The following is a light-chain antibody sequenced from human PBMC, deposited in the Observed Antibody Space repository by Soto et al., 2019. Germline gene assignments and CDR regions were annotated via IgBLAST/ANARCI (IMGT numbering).Light chain of an antibody. CDR2: AAS. CDR3: QQANSFPPT. Sequence: DIQMTQSPSSVSASVGDRVTIICRTTRGISSWLAWYQQKPGKAPKLLIYAASSLQSGVTSRFSGRGSGTDFTLAISSRQTEDFATYYCQQANSFPPTFGQGTKLEIK. V-gene: IGKV1D-12*01. CDR1: RGISSW. J-gene: IGKJ2*01.